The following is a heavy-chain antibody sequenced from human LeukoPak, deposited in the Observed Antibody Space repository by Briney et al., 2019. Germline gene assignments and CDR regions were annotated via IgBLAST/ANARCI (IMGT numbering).Heavy chain of an antibody. J-gene: IGHJ4*02. D-gene: IGHD3-22*01. CDR3: AKDLRQYYYDSSGYYPY. CDR2: ISGSGGST. V-gene: IGHV3-23*01. Sequence: GSLRLSCAASGFTFSSYAMSWVRRAPGKGLEWVSAISGSGGSTYYADSVKGRFTISRDNSKNPLYLQMNSLRAEDTAVYYCAKDLRQYYYDSSGYYPYWGQGTLVTVSS. CDR1: GFTFSSYA.